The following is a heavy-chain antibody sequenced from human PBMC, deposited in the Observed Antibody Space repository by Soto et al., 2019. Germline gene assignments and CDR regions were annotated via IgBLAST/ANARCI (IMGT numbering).Heavy chain of an antibody. CDR1: GGSISSSSYY. CDR3: ARHGVSSRTYYYYGMDV. Sequence: PSETLSLTCTVSGGSISSSSYYWGWIRQPPGKGLEWIGSIYYSGSTYYNPSLKSRVTISVDTSKNQFSLKLSSVTAADTAVYYCARHGVSSRTYYYYGMDVWGQVNTVTVSS. CDR2: IYYSGST. V-gene: IGHV4-39*01. D-gene: IGHD3-16*02. J-gene: IGHJ6*02.